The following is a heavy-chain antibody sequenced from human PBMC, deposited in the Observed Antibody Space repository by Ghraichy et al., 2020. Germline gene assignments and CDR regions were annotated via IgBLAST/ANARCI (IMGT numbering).Heavy chain of an antibody. CDR1: GFTFSSYR. CDR2: ITSTSSTK. D-gene: IGHD4-23*01. Sequence: ETLSLTCVGSGFTFSSYRLNWVRQSPGKGLEWVSYITSTSSTKFYADSVKGRFTISRDNAQNSLYLQMNGLRDDDTAVYYCARGSTVVRFFYNDGMDVWGQGTTVTGSS. J-gene: IGHJ6*02. V-gene: IGHV3-48*02. CDR3: ARGSTVVRFFYNDGMDV.